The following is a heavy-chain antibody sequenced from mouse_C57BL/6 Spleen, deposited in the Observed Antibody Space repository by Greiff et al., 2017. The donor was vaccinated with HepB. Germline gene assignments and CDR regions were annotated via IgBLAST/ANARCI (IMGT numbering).Heavy chain of an antibody. CDR1: GYTFTSYW. D-gene: IGHD2-1*01. CDR2: IHPNSGST. CDR3: ARSGSYGNYPYAMDY. Sequence: QVQLQQSGAELVKPGASVKLSCKASGYTFTSYWMHWVKQRPGQGLEWIGMIHPNSGSTNYNEKFKSKATLTVDKSSSTAYMQLSSLTSEDSAVYYWARSGSYGNYPYAMDYWGQGTSVTVSS. J-gene: IGHJ4*01. V-gene: IGHV1-64*01.